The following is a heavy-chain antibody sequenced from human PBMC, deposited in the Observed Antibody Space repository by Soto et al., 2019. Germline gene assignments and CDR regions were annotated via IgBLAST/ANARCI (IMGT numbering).Heavy chain of an antibody. J-gene: IGHJ6*02. Sequence: GGSLRLSCAASKFTFNTYAMHWVCHAQVQGQERVGVISYDGRNKYYADFVKGRFTIARDNSNNALYLQMNSLRSDDTAVYYGANVLVLDPSFFYYHSGLDVWGQGATVTVSS. CDR3: ANVLVLDPSFFYYHSGLDV. CDR2: ISYDGRNK. V-gene: IGHV3-30*18. CDR1: KFTFNTYA. D-gene: IGHD6-6*01.